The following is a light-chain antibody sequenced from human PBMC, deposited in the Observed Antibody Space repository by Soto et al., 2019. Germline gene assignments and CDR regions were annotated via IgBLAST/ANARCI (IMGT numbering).Light chain of an antibody. CDR3: QQSYSTPHT. CDR2: AAS. Sequence: DLQVAQSPSSLSASVGDRVTITCRASEYINTYLNWYQQKPGKAPKLLIFAASSLQSGVPSRFSGSGSVTDFTLTISSLQPEDFATYYCQQSYSTPHTFGQGTKLDIK. V-gene: IGKV1-39*01. J-gene: IGKJ2*01. CDR1: EYINTY.